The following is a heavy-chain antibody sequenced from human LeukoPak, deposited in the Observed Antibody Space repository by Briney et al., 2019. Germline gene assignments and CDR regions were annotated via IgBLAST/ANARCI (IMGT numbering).Heavy chain of an antibody. CDR1: GYTFSSYG. V-gene: IGHV1-18*01. J-gene: IGHJ4*02. Sequence: ASVKVSCKASGYTFSSYGISWLRQAPGQGLEGMGWISVSRGNTNSAQKLQGRVTMTTDTSTSTAYMELRSLRSDDTAVYYCAREPLPDADYYDSSGYYYFDYWGQGTLVTVSS. D-gene: IGHD3-22*01. CDR2: ISVSRGNT. CDR3: AREPLPDADYYDSSGYYYFDY.